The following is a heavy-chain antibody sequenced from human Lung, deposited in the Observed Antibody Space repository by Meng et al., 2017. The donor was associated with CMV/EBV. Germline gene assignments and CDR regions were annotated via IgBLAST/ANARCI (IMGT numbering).Heavy chain of an antibody. D-gene: IGHD6-6*01. CDR2: INWNGGST. CDR3: AREEYSSSSQAGQYYYYYYGMDV. CDR1: GFTFDDYG. Sequence: GGSLRLXXAASGFTFDDYGMSWVRQAPGKGLEWVSGINWNGGSTGYADSVKGRFTISRDNAKNSLYLQMNSLRAEDTALYYCAREEYSSSSQAGQYYYYYYGMDVWGQGPTVTVSS. V-gene: IGHV3-20*03. J-gene: IGHJ6*02.